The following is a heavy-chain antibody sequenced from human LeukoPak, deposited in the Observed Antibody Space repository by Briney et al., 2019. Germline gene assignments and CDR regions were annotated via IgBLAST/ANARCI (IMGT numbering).Heavy chain of an antibody. CDR2: ISYDGSNK. Sequence: GGTLSLSCAASGFALRRFGLEWGSRAPGKGLEWVAVISYDGSNKSYADSVKVRFTMSWDNSKNTLYLQMNSLRAEDTAVYYWAKVGPYTSMNSFDYWGQGTLVTVSS. CDR1: GFALRRFG. D-gene: IGHD5-18*01. J-gene: IGHJ4*02. V-gene: IGHV3-30*18. CDR3: AKVGPYTSMNSFDY.